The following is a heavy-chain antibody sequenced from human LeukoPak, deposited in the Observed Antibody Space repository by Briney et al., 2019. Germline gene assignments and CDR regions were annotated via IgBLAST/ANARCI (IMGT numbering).Heavy chain of an antibody. J-gene: IGHJ4*02. Sequence: SETVSLTCTVSGYSISSGYYWGWIRQPPGKGLEWIGSIYHSGSTYYNPSLKSRVTISVDTSKNQFSLKLSSVTAADTAVYYCASPTTTRDPFDYWGQGTLVTVSS. V-gene: IGHV4-38-2*02. D-gene: IGHD1-1*01. CDR2: IYHSGST. CDR3: ASPTTTRDPFDY. CDR1: GYSISSGYY.